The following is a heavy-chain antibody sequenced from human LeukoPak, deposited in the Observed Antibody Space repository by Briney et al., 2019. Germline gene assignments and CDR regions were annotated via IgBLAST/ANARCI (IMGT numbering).Heavy chain of an antibody. CDR1: GGTFSSYA. CDR3: ARDYCSSTSCLFDY. CDR2: IIPIFGTA. Sequence: SVKVSCKASGGTFSSYAISWVRQAPGQGLEWMGGIIPIFGTANYAQKFQGRVTITADESTSTAYMELSRLRSDDTAVYYCARDYCSSTSCLFDYWGQGTLVTVSS. J-gene: IGHJ4*02. D-gene: IGHD2-2*01. V-gene: IGHV1-69*13.